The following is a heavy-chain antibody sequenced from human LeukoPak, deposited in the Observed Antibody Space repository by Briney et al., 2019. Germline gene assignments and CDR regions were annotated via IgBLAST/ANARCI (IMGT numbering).Heavy chain of an antibody. CDR1: GGTFSSYA. Sequence: SVKVSCKASGGTFSSYAISWVRQAPGQGLEWMGGIIPIFGTANYAQKFQGRVTITADESTSTAYMELSSLRSDDTAVYYCARDDALRYFDWPENWFDPWGQGTLVTVSS. CDR2: IIPIFGTA. V-gene: IGHV1-69*13. CDR3: ARDDALRYFDWPENWFDP. D-gene: IGHD3-9*01. J-gene: IGHJ5*02.